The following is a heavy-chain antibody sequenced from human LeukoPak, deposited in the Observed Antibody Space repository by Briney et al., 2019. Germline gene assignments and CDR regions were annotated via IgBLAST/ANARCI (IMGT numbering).Heavy chain of an antibody. Sequence: SETLSLTCTVSGGSISSYYWSWIRQPPGKGLEWIGYIYYSGSTNYNPSLKSRVTISVGTSKNQFSLKLSSVTAADTAVYYCARDSVVAAADTRYYYGMDVWGQGTTVTVSS. D-gene: IGHD6-13*01. CDR3: ARDSVVAAADTRYYYGMDV. CDR1: GGSISSYY. J-gene: IGHJ6*02. CDR2: IYYSGST. V-gene: IGHV4-59*01.